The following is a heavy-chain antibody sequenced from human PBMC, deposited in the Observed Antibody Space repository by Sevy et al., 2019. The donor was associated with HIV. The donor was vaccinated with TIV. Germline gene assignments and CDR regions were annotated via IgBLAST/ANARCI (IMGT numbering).Heavy chain of an antibody. CDR3: ARGRRLTDYDFWSGYYYYYYMDV. CDR1: GYTFTSYD. V-gene: IGHV1-8*01. D-gene: IGHD3-3*01. Sequence: ASVKVSCKASGYTFTSYDINWVRQATGQGLEWMGWMNPNSGNTGYAQKFQGRVTMTRNTSISTAYMELSSLRSEDTAVYYCARGRRLTDYDFWSGYYYYYYMDVWGKGTTVTVSS. CDR2: MNPNSGNT. J-gene: IGHJ6*03.